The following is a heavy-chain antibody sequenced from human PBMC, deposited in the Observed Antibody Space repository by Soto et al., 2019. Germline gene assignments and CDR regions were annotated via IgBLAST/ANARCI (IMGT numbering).Heavy chain of an antibody. Sequence: ASVKVSCKASGYTFTSYGISWVRQAPGQGLEWMGWISAYNGNTNYAQKLQGRVTMTTDTSTGKAYMELRSLRSDDTAVYYCARDGIAAAGTVGYYYYYGMDVWGQGTTVTVSS. V-gene: IGHV1-18*01. J-gene: IGHJ6*02. CDR1: GYTFTSYG. CDR3: ARDGIAAAGTVGYYYYYGMDV. CDR2: ISAYNGNT. D-gene: IGHD6-13*01.